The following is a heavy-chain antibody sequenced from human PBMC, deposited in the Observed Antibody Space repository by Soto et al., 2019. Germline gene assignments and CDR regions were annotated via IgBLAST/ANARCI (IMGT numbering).Heavy chain of an antibody. J-gene: IGHJ3*02. CDR1: GGTFSSYT. V-gene: IGHV1-69*02. CDR3: ARAGSGGHIVATISAFDI. Sequence: QVQLVQSGAEVKKPGSSVKVSCKASGGTFSSYTISWVRQAPGQGLEWMGRIIPILGIANYAQKFQGRVTITADKSTSTAYMELSSRRSEDTAVYYCARAGSGGHIVATISAFDIWGQGKMVTVSS. D-gene: IGHD5-12*01. CDR2: IIPILGIA.